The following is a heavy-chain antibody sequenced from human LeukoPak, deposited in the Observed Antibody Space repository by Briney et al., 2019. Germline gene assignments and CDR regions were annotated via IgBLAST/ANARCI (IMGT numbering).Heavy chain of an antibody. CDR3: ASSQIFGVVKDYYYMDV. CDR1: GGSISNYY. D-gene: IGHD3-3*01. Sequence: SETLSLTCTVSGGSISNYYWSWIRQPPGKGLEWIGYIYYSGSTNYNPSLKSRVTISVDTSKNQFSLKLSSVTAADTAVYYCASSQIFGVVKDYYYMDVWGKGTTVTVSS. V-gene: IGHV4-59*01. CDR2: IYYSGST. J-gene: IGHJ6*03.